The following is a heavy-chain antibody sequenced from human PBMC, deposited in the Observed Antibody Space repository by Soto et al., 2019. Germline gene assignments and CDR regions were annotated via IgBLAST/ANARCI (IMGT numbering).Heavy chain of an antibody. CDR3: AKNRGGASAPFDY. V-gene: IGHV3-23*01. D-gene: IGHD2-15*01. CDR1: GFTFSNYA. Sequence: EVQLLESGGGLVQPGGGSLRLSCAASGFTFSNYAMSWVRQAPGKGLEWVSGISGSGGSTYYADSVKGRFTISRDNTKNTLSLQMNSLTAEDTAVYYCAKNRGGASAPFDYWGQGTLVTVSS. CDR2: ISGSGGST. J-gene: IGHJ4*02.